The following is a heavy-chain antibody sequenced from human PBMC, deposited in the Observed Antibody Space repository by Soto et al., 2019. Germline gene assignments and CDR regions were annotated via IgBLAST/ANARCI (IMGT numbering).Heavy chain of an antibody. V-gene: IGHV4-30-2*01. CDR3: ARQGGSYLDYYGMDV. D-gene: IGHD3-16*02. CDR1: GGSLSSGGYS. Sequence: SETLSLTCAVSGGSLSSGGYSWNWIRQPPGKGLEWIGHIYHSGGTFYKPSLKSRLTISVDRSKNQFSLKLTSVTAADTAVYYCARQGGSYLDYYGMDVWGQGTTVTVSS. CDR2: IYHSGGT. J-gene: IGHJ6*02.